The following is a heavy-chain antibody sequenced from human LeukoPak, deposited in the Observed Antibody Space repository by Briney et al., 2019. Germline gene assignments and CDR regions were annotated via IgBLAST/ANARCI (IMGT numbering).Heavy chain of an antibody. Sequence: PGGSLRLSCAASGFTFGSYSMNWVRQAPGKGLEWVSSISSSSSYIYYADSVKGRFTISRDNAKNSLYLQMNSLRAEDTAVYYCIAVAGQGTWFDPWGQGTLVTVSS. CDR2: ISSSSSYI. D-gene: IGHD6-19*01. J-gene: IGHJ5*02. CDR3: IAVAGQGTWFDP. CDR1: GFTFGSYS. V-gene: IGHV3-21*01.